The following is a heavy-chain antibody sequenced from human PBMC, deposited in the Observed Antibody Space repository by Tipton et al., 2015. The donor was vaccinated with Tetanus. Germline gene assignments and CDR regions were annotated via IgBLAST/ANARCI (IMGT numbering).Heavy chain of an antibody. D-gene: IGHD4-23*01. Sequence: QLVQSGAEVKEPGASVKISCKAVGYSFTDYYLHWVRQAPGQGLEWMGWLNPKNGGTIIAQKYQGRVTMTRDASVTTAYMELRRLTADDAAVYYCARDVPAGGTWPHDYWGQGVLVAVSS. CDR3: ARDVPAGGTWPHDY. J-gene: IGHJ4*02. CDR2: LNPKNGGT. V-gene: IGHV1-2*02. CDR1: GYSFTDYY.